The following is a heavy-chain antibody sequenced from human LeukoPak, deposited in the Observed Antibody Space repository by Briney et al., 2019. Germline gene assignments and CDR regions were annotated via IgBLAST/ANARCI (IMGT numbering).Heavy chain of an antibody. CDR3: ARRGIVGAIDY. V-gene: IGHV4-59*08. Sequence: SETLSLTCTVSGGSISSYYWSWIRQPPGKGLEWIGYIYYSGSTNYNPSLKSRVTMSVDTSKNQFSLKLSSVTAADTAVYYCARRGIVGAIDYWGQGTLVAVSS. CDR2: IYYSGST. J-gene: IGHJ4*02. CDR1: GGSISSYY. D-gene: IGHD1-26*01.